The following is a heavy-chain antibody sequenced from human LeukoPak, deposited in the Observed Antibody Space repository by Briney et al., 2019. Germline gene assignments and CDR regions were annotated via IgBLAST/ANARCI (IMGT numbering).Heavy chain of an antibody. Sequence: ASVKVSCKASGYTFISYNINWLRQATGQGLEWMGWVNPRSGDAGYLQKFQGRLTITRDSSIDTAYMDLSGLSSEDTAVYYCARGVPLGYCTYGVCYPPYYFDYWGQGTLVTASS. J-gene: IGHJ4*02. CDR3: ARGVPLGYCTYGVCYPPYYFDY. CDR1: GYTFISYN. D-gene: IGHD2-8*01. V-gene: IGHV1-8*03. CDR2: VNPRSGDA.